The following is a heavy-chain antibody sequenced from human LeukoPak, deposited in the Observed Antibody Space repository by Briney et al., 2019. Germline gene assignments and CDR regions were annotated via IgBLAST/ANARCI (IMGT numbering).Heavy chain of an antibody. V-gene: IGHV3-21*01. CDR3: ARDPGSLDSNSIPDY. CDR1: GFTFSSYS. Sequence: PGGSLRLSCAASGFTFSSYSMNWVRQAPGKGLEWVSSISSSSSYICYADSVKGRSTISRDNAKNSLYLQMNSLRAEDTAVYYCARDPGSLDSNSIPDYWGQGTLVTVSS. J-gene: IGHJ4*02. D-gene: IGHD4-11*01. CDR2: ISSSSSYI.